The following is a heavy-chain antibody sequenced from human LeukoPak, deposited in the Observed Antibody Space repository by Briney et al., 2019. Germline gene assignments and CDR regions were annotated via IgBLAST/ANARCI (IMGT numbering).Heavy chain of an antibody. CDR2: INHSGST. D-gene: IGHD3-3*01. Sequence: PSETLSLTCAVYGGSFSGYYWSWIRQPPGKGLEWIGEINHSGSTNYNPSLKSRVTISVDTSKNQFSLKLSSVTAADTAVYHCARVRIRFLEWLSPKYFDYWGQGTLVTVSS. V-gene: IGHV4-34*01. CDR3: ARVRIRFLEWLSPKYFDY. J-gene: IGHJ4*02. CDR1: GGSFSGYY.